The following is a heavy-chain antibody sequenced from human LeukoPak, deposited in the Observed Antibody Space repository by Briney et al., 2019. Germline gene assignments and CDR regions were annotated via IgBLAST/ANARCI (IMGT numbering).Heavy chain of an antibody. CDR2: ISYDGSNK. Sequence: GSSLRLSCAATGFTFSSFSMYWVRQAPGKGLEWVAVISYDGSNKYYADSVKGRFTISRDNSRNTLYLQMNSLRIEDTAVYYCAKGRVGANGYYYYGMDVWGQGTTVSVSS. D-gene: IGHD1-26*01. V-gene: IGHV3-30*18. CDR1: GFTFSSFS. CDR3: AKGRVGANGYYYYGMDV. J-gene: IGHJ6*02.